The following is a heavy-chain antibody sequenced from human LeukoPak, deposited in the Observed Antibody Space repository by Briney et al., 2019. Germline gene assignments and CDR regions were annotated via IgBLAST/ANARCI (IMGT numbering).Heavy chain of an antibody. D-gene: IGHD3-9*01. Sequence: PSETLSLTCTVYGGSISSSYWSWIRQPPGKGLEWIGYIYYSGNTNYNPSLKSRVTISVDTSMNQFSLKLSSVTAADTAVYYCARANPYDILTGYYRVIDYWGQGTLVTVSS. V-gene: IGHV4-59*01. CDR2: IYYSGNT. CDR1: GGSISSSY. CDR3: ARANPYDILTGYYRVIDY. J-gene: IGHJ4*02.